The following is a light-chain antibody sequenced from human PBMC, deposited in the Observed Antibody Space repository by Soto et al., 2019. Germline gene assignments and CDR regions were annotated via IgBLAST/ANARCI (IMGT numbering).Light chain of an antibody. Sequence: IVLPQCPGTLYSSPGERATLSCRASQSVSSSYLAWYQQKPGQAPRLLIYGAVSRATGIPDRFSGSGSGTDFTLTISRLEPEDLAVYYCQQYAGSPGCTVGPGTRVDI. CDR2: GAV. J-gene: IGKJ3*01. CDR1: QSVSSSY. V-gene: IGKV3-20*01. CDR3: QQYAGSPGCT.